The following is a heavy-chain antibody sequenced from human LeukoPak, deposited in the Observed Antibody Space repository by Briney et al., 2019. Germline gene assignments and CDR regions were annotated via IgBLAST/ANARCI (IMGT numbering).Heavy chain of an antibody. Sequence: VASVKVSCKASGYTFTSYGISWVRQAPGQGLEWMGWISAYNGNTNYAQKLQGRVTMTTDTSTSTAHMELRSLRSDDTAVYYCARDRAGVVVAATLRWFDPWGQGTLVTVSS. CDR3: ARDRAGVVVAATLRWFDP. V-gene: IGHV1-18*01. CDR2: ISAYNGNT. J-gene: IGHJ5*02. D-gene: IGHD2-15*01. CDR1: GYTFTSYG.